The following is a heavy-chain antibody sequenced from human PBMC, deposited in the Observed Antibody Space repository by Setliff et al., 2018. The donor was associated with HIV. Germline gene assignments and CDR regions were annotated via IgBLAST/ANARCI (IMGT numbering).Heavy chain of an antibody. V-gene: IGHV1-69*05. CDR2: IIPIFGTA. Sequence: SVKVSCKASGGTFSSYAISWVRQAPGQGLEWMGGIIPIFGTANYAQKFQGRVTITTDESTSTAYMELSSLRSEDTAVYYCARVRPLSSSWWSSDYYYYGMDVWGQGTTVTVSS. J-gene: IGHJ6*02. CDR3: ARVRPLSSSWWSSDYYYYGMDV. D-gene: IGHD6-13*01. CDR1: GGTFSSYA.